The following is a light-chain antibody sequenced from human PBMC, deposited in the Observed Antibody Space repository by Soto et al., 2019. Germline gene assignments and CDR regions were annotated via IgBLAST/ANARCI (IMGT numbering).Light chain of an antibody. CDR3: SSYTSLSTMI. V-gene: IGLV2-14*01. J-gene: IGLJ2*01. CDR1: SSDVGGYDS. CDR2: DVS. Sequence: QSALTQPASVSGSPGQSITISCTGTSSDVGGYDSVSWYQQHPDKVPKLMIYDVSDRPSGVSNRFSGSKSGNTASLTISGLQAEDEAHYYCSSYTSLSTMIFGGGTKVTVL.